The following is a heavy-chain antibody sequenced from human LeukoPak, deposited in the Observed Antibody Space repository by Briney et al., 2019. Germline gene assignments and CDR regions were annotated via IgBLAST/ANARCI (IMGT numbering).Heavy chain of an antibody. CDR2: ISSTRSSYI. D-gene: IGHD4-17*01. Sequence: GSLRLSCAASGFTFSNYNMNWVRQAPGKGLEWVSSISSTRSSYIYYAETVKGRFTISRDNAKHSLYLQMSNLRAEDTAVYYCARDWTTVTFPDAFDIWGQGTMVTVSS. CDR1: GFTFSNYN. V-gene: IGHV3-21*01. J-gene: IGHJ3*02. CDR3: ARDWTTVTFPDAFDI.